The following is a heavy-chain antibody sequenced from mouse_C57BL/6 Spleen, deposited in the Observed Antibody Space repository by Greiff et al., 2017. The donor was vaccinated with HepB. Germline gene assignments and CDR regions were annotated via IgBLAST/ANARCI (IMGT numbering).Heavy chain of an antibody. CDR3: ARWSVYAMDY. J-gene: IGHJ4*01. CDR1: GFSLTSYG. CDR2: IWSGGST. Sequence: QVQLQQSGPGLVQPSQSLSITCTVSGFSLTSYGVHWVRQSPGKGLEWLGVIWSGGSTDYNAAFISRLSISKDNSKSQVFSKMNSLQADDTAIYYCARWSVYAMDYWGQGTSVTVSS. V-gene: IGHV2-2*01.